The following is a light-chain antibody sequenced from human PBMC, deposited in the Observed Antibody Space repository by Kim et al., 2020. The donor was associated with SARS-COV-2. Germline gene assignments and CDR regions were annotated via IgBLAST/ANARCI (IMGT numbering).Light chain of an antibody. Sequence: SVTPKEKVTITCRASQSIGSTLHWYQQKAGQSPKLLIKYASQSLSGVPSRFCGSGSGTDFTLTISSLETEDAATYYCHQTSTLPLTFGPGTKLEI. CDR3: HQTSTLPLT. J-gene: IGKJ3*01. CDR2: YAS. V-gene: IGKV6-21*01. CDR1: QSIGST.